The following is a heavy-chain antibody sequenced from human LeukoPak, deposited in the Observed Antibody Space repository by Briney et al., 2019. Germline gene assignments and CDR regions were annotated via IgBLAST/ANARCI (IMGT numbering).Heavy chain of an antibody. D-gene: IGHD6-13*01. J-gene: IGHJ4*02. CDR1: GFTFSSYA. CDR2: ISYDGSNK. CDR3: ARTRHNTGIAAAGTSH. V-gene: IGHV3-30-3*01. Sequence: GGSLRLSCAASGFTFSSYAMHWVRQAPGKGLEWVAVISYDGSNKYYADSVKGRFTISRDNSKNTLYLQMNSLRAEDTAVYYCARTRHNTGIAAAGTSHWGQGTLVTVSS.